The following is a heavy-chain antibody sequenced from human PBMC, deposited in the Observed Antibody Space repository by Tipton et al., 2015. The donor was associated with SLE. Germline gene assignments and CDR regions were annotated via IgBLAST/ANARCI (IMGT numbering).Heavy chain of an antibody. Sequence: TLSLTCTVSGGSVSSGSYYWSWIRQPPGKGLEWIGYIYCSGSTNYNPSLKSRVTISVDTSKNQFSLKLSSVTAADTAVYYCARGNRGSSGWYGAFDIWGQGTMVTVSS. CDR2: IYCSGST. D-gene: IGHD6-19*01. J-gene: IGHJ3*02. CDR3: ARGNRGSSGWYGAFDI. V-gene: IGHV4-61*01. CDR1: GGSVSSGSYY.